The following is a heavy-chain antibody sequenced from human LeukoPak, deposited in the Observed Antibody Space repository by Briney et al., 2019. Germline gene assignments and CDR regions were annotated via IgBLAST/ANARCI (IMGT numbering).Heavy chain of an antibody. D-gene: IGHD2-2*02. J-gene: IGHJ6*03. CDR1: GYTFTNYG. CDR3: ARVAAEVVGLPGAIGFGWLRRDYYYMDV. CDR2: INPNSGGT. V-gene: IGHV1-18*01. Sequence: ASVKVSCKASGYTFTNYGISWVRQAPGQGLEWMGWINPNSGGTNYAQKFQGRVTMTRDMSTSTVYMDLSSLRSEDTAVYYCARVAAEVVGLPGAIGFGWLRRDYYYMDVWGKGTTVTVSS.